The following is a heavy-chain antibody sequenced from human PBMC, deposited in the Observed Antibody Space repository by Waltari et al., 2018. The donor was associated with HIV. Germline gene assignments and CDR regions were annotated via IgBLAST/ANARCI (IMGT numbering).Heavy chain of an antibody. Sequence: QVQLVQSGAEVKKPGASVKVSCKVSVYTLTALAIHWVRQTPGKGREWRGGDDPEDSKIDDAQKIQGRVTMTEDTSTDTAYMELDCLRSDETAMYYCATDRRITMLPGVATTFDFWGQGTLVTVSS. CDR2: DDPEDSKI. CDR3: ATDRRITMLPGVATTFDF. V-gene: IGHV1-24*01. CDR1: VYTLTALA. D-gene: IGHD3-10*01. J-gene: IGHJ4*02.